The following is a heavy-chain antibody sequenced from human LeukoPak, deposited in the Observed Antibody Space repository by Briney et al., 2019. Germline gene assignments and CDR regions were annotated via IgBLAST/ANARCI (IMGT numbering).Heavy chain of an antibody. CDR1: GYTFTSYD. J-gene: IGHJ6*02. Sequence: ASVKVSCKASGYTFTSYDINWVRQATGQGLEWMGWMNPNSGNTGYAQKFQGRVTMTRNTSISTAYMELSSLRSEDTAVYYCARAHYDILPDYYYGMDVWGQGTTVTVSS. CDR2: MNPNSGNT. D-gene: IGHD3-9*01. CDR3: ARAHYDILPDYYYGMDV. V-gene: IGHV1-8*01.